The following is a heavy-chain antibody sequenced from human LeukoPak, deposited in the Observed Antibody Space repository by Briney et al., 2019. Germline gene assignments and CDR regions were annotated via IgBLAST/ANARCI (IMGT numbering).Heavy chain of an antibody. Sequence: GGSLRLSWAAFGFTFSSYAMSWVRQAPEKGLEWVSAISSSGGGTYYADSVKGRFTISRDNSKNTLYLQMNSLRAEDTAIYYCAKAYYYDSSGYYYLIFDYWGQGTLVTVSS. CDR1: GFTFSSYA. D-gene: IGHD3-22*01. J-gene: IGHJ4*02. CDR2: ISSSGGGT. CDR3: AKAYYYDSSGYYYLIFDY. V-gene: IGHV3-23*01.